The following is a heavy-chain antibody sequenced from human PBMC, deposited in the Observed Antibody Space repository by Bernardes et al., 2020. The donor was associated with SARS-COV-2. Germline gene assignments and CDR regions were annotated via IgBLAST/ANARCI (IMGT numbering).Heavy chain of an antibody. J-gene: IGHJ6*02. CDR3: AREGAQLERRYYYYGMDV. V-gene: IGHV3-7*01. Sequence: VGSLILSCAASGFTFSSSWMSWVRQAPGPGLEWVANIKQDGREKYYVDSVKGRFTISRDNAKNSLYLQMNSLRAEDTAVYYCAREGAQLERRYYYYGMDVWGQGTTVTVSS. CDR2: IKQDGREK. D-gene: IGHD1-1*01. CDR1: GFTFSSSW.